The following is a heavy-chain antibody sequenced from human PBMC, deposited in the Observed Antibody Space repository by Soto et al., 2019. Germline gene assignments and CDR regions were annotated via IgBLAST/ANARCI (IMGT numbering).Heavy chain of an antibody. Sequence: GSLRLSCAASGFTFSSYWMHWVRQAPGKGLVWVSRINSDGSSTSYADSVKGRFTISRDNAKNTLYLQMNSLRAEDTAVYYCARGEAVAGTYYYYHGMDVWGQGTTVTVS. J-gene: IGHJ6*02. V-gene: IGHV3-74*01. CDR1: GFTFSSYW. CDR2: INSDGSST. CDR3: ARGEAVAGTYYYYHGMDV. D-gene: IGHD6-19*01.